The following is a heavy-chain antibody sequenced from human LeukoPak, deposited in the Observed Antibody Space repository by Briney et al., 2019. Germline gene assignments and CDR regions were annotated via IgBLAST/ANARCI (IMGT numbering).Heavy chain of an antibody. J-gene: IGHJ4*02. CDR2: TYYRSKWYN. Sequence: SQTLSLTCAISGDSVSSNSAVWTWIRQSPSRGLEWLGMTYYRSKWYNDYAVSVRSRITINPDTSRNQFSLQLNSMTPEDTAVYYCARAPDIVGVPYDYWGQGTLVTVSS. D-gene: IGHD1-26*01. CDR1: GDSVSSNSAV. V-gene: IGHV6-1*01. CDR3: ARAPDIVGVPYDY.